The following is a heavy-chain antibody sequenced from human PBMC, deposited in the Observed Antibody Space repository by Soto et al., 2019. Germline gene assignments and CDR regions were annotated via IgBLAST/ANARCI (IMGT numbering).Heavy chain of an antibody. CDR3: ARDNPRYCSGGSCYRYYYYGMDV. D-gene: IGHD2-15*01. CDR1: GGSISSYY. Sequence: PSETLSLTCTVSGGSISSYYWSWIRQPAGKGLEWIGRIYTSGSTNYNPSLKSRVTMSVDTSKNQFSLKLSSVTAADTAVYYCARDNPRYCSGGSCYRYYYYGMDVWGQGTTVTVSS. J-gene: IGHJ6*02. V-gene: IGHV4-4*07. CDR2: IYTSGST.